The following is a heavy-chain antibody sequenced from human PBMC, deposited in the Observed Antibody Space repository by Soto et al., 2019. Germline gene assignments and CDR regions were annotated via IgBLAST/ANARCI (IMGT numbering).Heavy chain of an antibody. CDR3: ARAQQIGFHYYGMDV. D-gene: IGHD6-13*01. CDR2: INPNSGGT. Sequence: VASVKVSCKASGYTFTGYYMHWVRQAPGQGLEWMGWINPNSGGTNYAQKFQGWVTMTRDTSISTAYMELSRLRSDDTAVYYCARAQQIGFHYYGMDVSGQGRTVTVSS. V-gene: IGHV1-2*04. J-gene: IGHJ6*02. CDR1: GYTFTGYY.